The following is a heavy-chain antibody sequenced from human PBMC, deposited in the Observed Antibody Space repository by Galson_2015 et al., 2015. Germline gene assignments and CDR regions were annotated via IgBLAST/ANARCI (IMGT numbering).Heavy chain of an antibody. CDR1: EFTFSSYY. CDR3: AKDFRTDDYGSGTFFDS. D-gene: IGHD3-10*01. CDR2: ITGSSSET. Sequence: SLRLSCAASEFTFSSYYMSWVRQAPGKGLEWVSTITGSSSETYYRDSVRGRFTISRDNSRTTLYLQMNSLRAEDTAVYYCAKDFRTDDYGSGTFFDSWGQGTLVAGSS. J-gene: IGHJ4*02. V-gene: IGHV3-23*01.